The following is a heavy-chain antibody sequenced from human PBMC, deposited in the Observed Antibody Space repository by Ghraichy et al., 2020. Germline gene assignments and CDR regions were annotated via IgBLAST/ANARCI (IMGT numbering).Heavy chain of an antibody. J-gene: IGHJ4*02. CDR2: ISGSGGST. Sequence: GGSLRLSCAASGFTFSSYAMSWVRQAPGKGLEWVSAISGSGGSTYYADSVKGRFTISRDNSKNTLYLQMNSLRAEDTAVYYCAFHNLYGDYVELDYWGQGTLVTVSS. CDR1: GFTFSSYA. V-gene: IGHV3-23*01. D-gene: IGHD4-17*01. CDR3: AFHNLYGDYVELDY.